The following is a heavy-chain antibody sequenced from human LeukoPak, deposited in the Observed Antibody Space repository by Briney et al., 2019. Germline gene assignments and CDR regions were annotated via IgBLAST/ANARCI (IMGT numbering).Heavy chain of an antibody. CDR3: ATVTYNYDSSY. V-gene: IGHV4-39*01. CDR1: GGSISSSSYY. D-gene: IGHD3-22*01. J-gene: IGHJ4*02. Sequence: SETLSLTCTVSGGSISSSSYYWGWIRQPPGKGLEWIGSIYYSGSTYYNPSLKSRVTISVDTSKNQFSLKLSSVTAADTAVYYCATVTYNYDSSYWGQGTLVTVSS. CDR2: IYYSGST.